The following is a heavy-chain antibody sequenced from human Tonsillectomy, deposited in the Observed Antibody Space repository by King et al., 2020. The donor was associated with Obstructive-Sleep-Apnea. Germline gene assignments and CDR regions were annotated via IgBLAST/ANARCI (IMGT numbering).Heavy chain of an antibody. Sequence: VQLVESGGGVVQPGRSLRLSCAASGFTFSNYGMHWVRQAPGKGLEWVAVIFYDGRDKYYGNSVKGRFNISRDNSKNTVYLQMDSLTAEETAEYYCARDRGSGTAYYFDSWGQGTLVTVSS. J-gene: IGHJ4*02. CDR3: ARDRGSGTAYYFDS. D-gene: IGHD3-10*01. CDR2: IFYDGRDK. V-gene: IGHV3-30*03. CDR1: GFTFSNYG.